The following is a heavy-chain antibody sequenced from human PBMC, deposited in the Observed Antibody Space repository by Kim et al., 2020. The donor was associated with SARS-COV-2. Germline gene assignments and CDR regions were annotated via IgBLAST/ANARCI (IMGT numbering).Heavy chain of an antibody. V-gene: IGHV4-59*08. CDR3: ARRGVTIFGGQTHMDV. Sequence: SETLSLTCTVSGGSISSYYWSWIRQPPGKGLEWIGYIYYSGSTNYNPSLKSRVTISVDTSKNQFSLKLSSVTAADTAVYYCARRGVTIFGGQTHMDVWGKGTTVTVSS. CDR2: IYYSGST. CDR1: GGSISSYY. D-gene: IGHD3-3*01. J-gene: IGHJ6*03.